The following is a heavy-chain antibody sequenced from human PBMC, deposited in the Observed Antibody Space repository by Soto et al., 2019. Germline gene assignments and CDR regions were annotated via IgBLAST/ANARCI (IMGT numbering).Heavy chain of an antibody. CDR1: GYSFTSYW. Sequence: GESLKISCKGSGYSFTSYWIGWVRQMPGKGLEWMGIIYPGDSDTRYSPSFQGQVTISADKSISTAYLQWSSLKASDTAMYYCAIKEGYCSSTSCSKYYYYGMDVWGQGTTVTVSS. V-gene: IGHV5-51*01. D-gene: IGHD2-2*01. J-gene: IGHJ6*02. CDR2: IYPGDSDT. CDR3: AIKEGYCSSTSCSKYYYYGMDV.